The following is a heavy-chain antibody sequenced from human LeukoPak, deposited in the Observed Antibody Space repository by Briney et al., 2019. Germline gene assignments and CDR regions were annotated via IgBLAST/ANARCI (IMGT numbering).Heavy chain of an antibody. Sequence: GASVKVSCKASGYTFTDYFIHWVRQAPGQGLEWMGRINPDSGGTNYAQKFQGMVTMTRDTSTSTVYMELSSLKSEDTAVYYCARIGSGKTHFDYWGQGTLVTVSS. CDR1: GYTFTDYF. J-gene: IGHJ4*02. CDR2: INPDSGGT. D-gene: IGHD3-3*01. V-gene: IGHV1-2*06. CDR3: ARIGSGKTHFDY.